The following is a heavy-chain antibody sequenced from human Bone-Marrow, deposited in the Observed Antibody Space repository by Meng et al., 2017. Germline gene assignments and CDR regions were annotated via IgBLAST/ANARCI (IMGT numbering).Heavy chain of an antibody. V-gene: IGHV3-7*01. J-gene: IGHJ5*02. CDR1: GFTFSNHY. CDR2: IKQDGSWR. Sequence: GESLKISCAASGFTFSNHYMTWVRQAPGKGLEWVGHIKQDGSWRYYVDSVKGRFTISRDNAKNSLYLQMNSLRAEDTAVYYCARAKYSSSWYGNGWFDPWGQGTLVTVSS. D-gene: IGHD6-13*01. CDR3: ARAKYSSSWYGNGWFDP.